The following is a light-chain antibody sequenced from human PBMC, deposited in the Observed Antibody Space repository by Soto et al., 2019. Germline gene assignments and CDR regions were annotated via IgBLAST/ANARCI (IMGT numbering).Light chain of an antibody. CDR2: GAS. V-gene: IGKV3D-20*02. CDR3: QQRSNWPRT. Sequence: ENVLTQSPGTLSLSPGERATLSCRASRSVSSSFLAWYQQKPGQAPRLLIYGASSRATGIPDRFSGSGSGTDFTLTISSLEPEDFAVYYCQQRSNWPRTFGQGTKVDI. CDR1: RSVSSSF. J-gene: IGKJ1*01.